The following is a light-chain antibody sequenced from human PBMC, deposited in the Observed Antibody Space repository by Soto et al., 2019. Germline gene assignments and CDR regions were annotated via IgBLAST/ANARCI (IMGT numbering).Light chain of an antibody. CDR2: GTS. Sequence: EIVMTQSPATLSVSPGERATLSCRASQSVSNNLAWYQQKPGQAPRLLIYGTSTRATRIPARFSGIGSGTEFTLTISSLKSEDFALYYCQPCGGSPMYTFGQGTKLEIK. V-gene: IGKV3-15*01. CDR3: QPCGGSPMYT. CDR1: QSVSNN. J-gene: IGKJ2*01.